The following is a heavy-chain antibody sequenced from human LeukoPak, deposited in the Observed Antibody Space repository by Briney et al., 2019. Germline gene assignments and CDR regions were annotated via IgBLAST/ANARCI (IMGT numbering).Heavy chain of an antibody. D-gene: IGHD5-12*01. J-gene: IGHJ4*02. CDR3: ARGGLVASIRGYFDY. CDR1: GDSVSSNTAG. Sequence: QTLSLTCAISGDSVSSNTAGCNWIRQSPSRGLEWLGRTYYRFKWYYDYAVSVKSRITINPDTSKNQFSLQLNSVTPEDTAVYYCARGGLVASIRGYFDYWAQGTLVTVSS. CDR2: TYYRFKWYY. V-gene: IGHV6-1*01.